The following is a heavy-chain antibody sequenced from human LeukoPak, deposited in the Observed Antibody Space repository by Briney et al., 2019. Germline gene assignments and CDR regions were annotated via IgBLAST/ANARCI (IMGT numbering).Heavy chain of an antibody. CDR3: ARDKALYYGDYGPDYYMDV. CDR1: GYTFTSYY. V-gene: IGHV1-46*01. CDR2: INPSGGST. D-gene: IGHD4-17*01. J-gene: IGHJ6*03. Sequence: GASVKVSCKASGYTFTSYYMHWVRQAPGQGLEWMGIINPSGGSTSYAQKFQGRVTMTRDTSISTAYMELSRLRSDDTAVYYCARDKALYYGDYGPDYYMDVWGKGTTVTISS.